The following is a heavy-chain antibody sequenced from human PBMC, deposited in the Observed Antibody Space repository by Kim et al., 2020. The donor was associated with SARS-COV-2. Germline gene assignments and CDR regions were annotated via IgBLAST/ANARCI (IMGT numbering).Heavy chain of an antibody. Sequence: YNPTRMVRVTMSVDRSKNQFSLKLTSVTAADTAVYYCARRGWGGGDYFDYWGQGTLISVSS. V-gene: IGHV4-4*07. J-gene: IGHJ4*02. CDR3: ARRGWGGGDYFDY. D-gene: IGHD1-26*01.